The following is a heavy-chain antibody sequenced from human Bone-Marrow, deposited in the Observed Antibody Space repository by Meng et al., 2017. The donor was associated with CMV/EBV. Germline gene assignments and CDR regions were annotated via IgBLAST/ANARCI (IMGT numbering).Heavy chain of an antibody. CDR2: INPNSGGT. Sequence: ASVKVSCKASGYTFTGYYMHWVRQAPGQGLEWMGWINPNSGGTNYAQKFQGRVTMTRDTSISTAYMELSRLRSDDTAVYYCARDTPYSSSPAFDYWGQGTLVTVSS. J-gene: IGHJ4*02. V-gene: IGHV1-2*02. D-gene: IGHD6-6*01. CDR3: ARDTPYSSSPAFDY. CDR1: GYTFTGYY.